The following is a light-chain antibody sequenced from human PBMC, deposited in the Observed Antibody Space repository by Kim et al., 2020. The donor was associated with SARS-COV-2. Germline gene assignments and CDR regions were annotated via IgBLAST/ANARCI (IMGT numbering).Light chain of an antibody. J-gene: IGKJ2*01. CDR3: QQYKNWPPMYT. CDR2: DAS. CDR1: QSISSN. Sequence: SPGERATLTCRASQSISSNLAWYQQKPGQTPRLLIYDASTRATGVPARFSGGGSGTEFTLTISSLQSEDFAVYYCQQYKNWPPMYTFGQGTKLEIK. V-gene: IGKV3-15*01.